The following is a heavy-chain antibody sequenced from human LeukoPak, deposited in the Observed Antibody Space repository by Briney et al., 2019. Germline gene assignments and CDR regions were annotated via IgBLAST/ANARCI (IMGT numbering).Heavy chain of an antibody. J-gene: IGHJ5*02. CDR1: GYSISSGYY. Sequence: SETLSLTCTVSGYSISSGYYWGWIRQPPGKGLEWIGSIYHSGSTYYNPSLKSRVTISVDTSKNQFSLKLSSVTAADTAVYYCAGARSYPSWFDPWGQGTLVTVSS. CDR3: AGARSYPSWFDP. V-gene: IGHV4-38-2*02. CDR2: IYHSGST. D-gene: IGHD1-26*01.